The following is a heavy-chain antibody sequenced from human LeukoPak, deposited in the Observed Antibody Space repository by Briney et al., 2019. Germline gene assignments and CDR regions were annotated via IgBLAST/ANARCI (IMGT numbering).Heavy chain of an antibody. CDR1: GFAFSSYA. CDR3: ARDIPNALTGTGFDH. CDR2: ISYDGSNK. V-gene: IGHV3-30*04. J-gene: IGHJ4*02. D-gene: IGHD6-19*01. Sequence: GGSLRLSCAASGFAFSSYAMHWVRQAPGRGLEWVTVISYDGSNKYYADSVKGRFTISRDNSKNTLYLQMNSLRAEDTAVYYCARDIPNALTGTGFDHWGQGTLVTVSS.